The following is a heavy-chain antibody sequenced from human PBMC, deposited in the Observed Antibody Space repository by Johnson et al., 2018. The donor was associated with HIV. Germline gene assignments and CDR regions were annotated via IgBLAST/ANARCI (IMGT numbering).Heavy chain of an antibody. CDR3: ARDRRVAAITYAFDF. Sequence: QVQLVESGGGVVQPGRSLRLSCAASGFTFSSYGMHWVRQAPGKGLEWVALMSYDGSNKFYADSLKGRFTVSRDISKNTLYLQINGLSAEDTAVYYCARDRRVAAITYAFDFWGQGTMVTVSS. CDR1: GFTFSSYG. J-gene: IGHJ3*01. V-gene: IGHV3-30*19. D-gene: IGHD6-13*01. CDR2: MSYDGSNK.